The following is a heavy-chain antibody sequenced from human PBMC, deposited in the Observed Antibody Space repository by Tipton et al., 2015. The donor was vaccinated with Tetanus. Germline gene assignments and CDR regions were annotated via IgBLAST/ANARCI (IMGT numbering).Heavy chain of an antibody. V-gene: IGHV3-48*01. CDR1: GFTFSNYA. J-gene: IGHJ4*02. CDR2: ITSDIQTI. CDR3: ARSVAGSFDY. Sequence: SLRLSCAASGFTFSNYAMSWVRQAPGKGLEWVSYITSDIQTIKYADSVKGRFTISRDNGRGTLFLQMNSLRAEDTAVYYCARSVAGSFDYWGQGKLVTVSS. D-gene: IGHD6-19*01.